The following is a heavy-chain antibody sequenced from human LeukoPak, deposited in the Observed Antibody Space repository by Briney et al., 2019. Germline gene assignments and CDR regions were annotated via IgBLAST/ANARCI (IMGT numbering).Heavy chain of an antibody. Sequence: ASVTVSCKASGGTLSSYASSWVRQAPGQGREWMGGIIPIFGTANYAQKFQGRLTITTVESTSTAYMELSSLRSEDTAVYYCATHGGYSYGLFDYWGQGTLVTVSS. CDR2: IIPIFGTA. CDR3: ATHGGYSYGLFDY. D-gene: IGHD5-18*01. V-gene: IGHV1-69*05. CDR1: GGTLSSYA. J-gene: IGHJ4*02.